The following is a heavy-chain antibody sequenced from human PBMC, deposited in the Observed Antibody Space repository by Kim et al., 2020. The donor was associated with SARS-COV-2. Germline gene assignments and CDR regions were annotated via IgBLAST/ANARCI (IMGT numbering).Heavy chain of an antibody. CDR2: INPSGGST. CDR1: GYTFTSYY. J-gene: IGHJ4*02. V-gene: IGHV1-46*01. D-gene: IGHD3-10*01. Sequence: ASVKVSCKASGYTFTSYYMHWVRQAPGQGLEWMGIINPSGGSTSYAQKFQGRVTMTRDTSTSTVYMELSSLRSEDTAVYYCARDQGVLLWFGELDYWGQGTLVTVSS. CDR3: ARDQGVLLWFGELDY.